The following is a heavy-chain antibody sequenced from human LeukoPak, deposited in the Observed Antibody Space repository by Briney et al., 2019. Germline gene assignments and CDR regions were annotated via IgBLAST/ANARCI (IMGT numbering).Heavy chain of an antibody. CDR2: IIPIFGTA. J-gene: IGHJ6*03. CDR1: GGTFSSYA. V-gene: IGHV1-69*05. CDR3: ARGRRPYYYYYMDV. Sequence: GSSVKVSCKASGGTFSSYAISWVRQAPGQGLEWMGGIIPIFGTANYAQKFQDRVTITTDESTSTAYMELSSLRSEDTAVYYCARGRRPYYYYYMDVWGKGTTVTVSS.